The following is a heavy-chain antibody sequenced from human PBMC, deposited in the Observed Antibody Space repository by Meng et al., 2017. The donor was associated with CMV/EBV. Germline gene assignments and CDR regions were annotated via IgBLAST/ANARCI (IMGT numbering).Heavy chain of an antibody. CDR3: ARDHSSGWSNWFDP. Sequence: GESLKISCAASGFTVSSNYMSWVRQAPGKGLEWVSVIYSGGSTYYADSVKGRFTISRDNSKNTLYLQMKSLRAEDTAVYYCARDHSSGWSNWFDPWGQGTLVTVSS. V-gene: IGHV3-66*02. CDR2: IYSGGST. J-gene: IGHJ5*02. D-gene: IGHD6-19*01. CDR1: GFTVSSNY.